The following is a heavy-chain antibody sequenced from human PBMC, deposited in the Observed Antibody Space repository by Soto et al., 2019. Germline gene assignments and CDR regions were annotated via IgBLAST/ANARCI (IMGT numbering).Heavy chain of an antibody. V-gene: IGHV4-34*01. CDR2: INHSGST. Sequence: SQTLSLTCAVYGGSFSGYYWSWIRQPPGKGLEWIGEINHSGSTNYNPSLKSRVTISVDKSKNQFSLKLSSVTAADTAVYYCARRPDFRDDYYYHYGMDVLGQGTTVTGSS. CDR1: GGSFSGYY. CDR3: ARRPDFRDDYYYHYGMDV. J-gene: IGHJ6*01.